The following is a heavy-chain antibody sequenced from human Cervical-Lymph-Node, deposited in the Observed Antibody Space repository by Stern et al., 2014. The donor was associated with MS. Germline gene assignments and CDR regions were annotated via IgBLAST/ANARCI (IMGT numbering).Heavy chain of an antibody. CDR2: IATYNGNT. CDR1: GYIFTTYD. J-gene: IGHJ5*02. D-gene: IGHD3-22*01. Sequence: QVQLVQSGAEVRKPGASVKVSCKASGYIFTTYDLSWVRQAPGEGLEWMGWIATYNGNTKSAQKFQGRVTMTTDTSTNTAYMELRSLRSDDTAVYYCARVGSMIAFDPWGQGTLVTVSS. CDR3: ARVGSMIAFDP. V-gene: IGHV1-18*01.